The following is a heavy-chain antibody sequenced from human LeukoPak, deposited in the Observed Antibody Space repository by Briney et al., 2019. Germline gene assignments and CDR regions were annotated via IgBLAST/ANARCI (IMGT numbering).Heavy chain of an antibody. CDR3: ARGTYGTMIVVVITSGGYYYGMDV. D-gene: IGHD3-22*01. J-gene: IGHJ6*02. CDR1: GFTFSSYS. Sequence: PGGSLRLSCAASGFTFSSYSMNWVRQAPGKGLEWVSSISSSSYIYYADSVKGRFTISRDNAKNSLYLQMNSLRAEDTAVYYCARGTYGTMIVVVITSGGYYYGMDVWGQGTTVTVSS. CDR2: ISSSSYI. V-gene: IGHV3-21*01.